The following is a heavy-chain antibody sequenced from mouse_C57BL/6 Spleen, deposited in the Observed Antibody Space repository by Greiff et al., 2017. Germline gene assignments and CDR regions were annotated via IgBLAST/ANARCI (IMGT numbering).Heavy chain of an antibody. J-gene: IGHJ2*01. Sequence: EVHLVESGPGLVKPSQSLSLTCSVTGYSIPSGYYWNWIRQFPGNKLEWMGYISYDGSNNYNPSLKNRISITRDTSKNQFFLKLNSVTTEDTATYYCARGAYYSNYLDYWGQGTTLTVSS. CDR2: ISYDGSN. V-gene: IGHV3-6*01. CDR3: ARGAYYSNYLDY. CDR1: GYSIPSGYY. D-gene: IGHD2-5*01.